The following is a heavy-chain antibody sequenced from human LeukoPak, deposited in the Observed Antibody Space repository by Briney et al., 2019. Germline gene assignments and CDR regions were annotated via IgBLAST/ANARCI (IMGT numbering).Heavy chain of an antibody. Sequence: PVGSLRLSCAAPGFTVSRNYRNWVRQAPGKGLEWISIIHSVGTTYYADSVKGRCTISRDYSKNTLYLQMNSLRVEDTAVYYCARSTRALVPTADDAFDIWGQGTMVTVSS. CDR3: ARSTRALVPTADDAFDI. V-gene: IGHV3-66*02. CDR2: IHSVGTT. J-gene: IGHJ3*02. CDR1: GFTVSRNY. D-gene: IGHD2-2*01.